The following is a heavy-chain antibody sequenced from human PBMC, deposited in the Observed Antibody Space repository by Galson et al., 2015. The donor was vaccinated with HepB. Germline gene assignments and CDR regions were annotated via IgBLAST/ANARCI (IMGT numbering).Heavy chain of an antibody. Sequence: SVKVSCKASGYTFTSYDINWVRQATGQGLEWMGWMNPNSGNAGYAQKFQGRVTMTRNTSISTAYMELSSLRSEDTAVYYCARGDYDSSGYADYWGQGTLVTVSS. CDR3: ARGDYDSSGYADY. V-gene: IGHV1-8*01. CDR1: GYTFTSYD. J-gene: IGHJ4*02. D-gene: IGHD3-22*01. CDR2: MNPNSGNA.